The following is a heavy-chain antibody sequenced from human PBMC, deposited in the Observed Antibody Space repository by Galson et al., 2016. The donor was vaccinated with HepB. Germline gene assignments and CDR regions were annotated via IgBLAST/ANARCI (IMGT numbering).Heavy chain of an antibody. CDR1: GGSISSSSYY. D-gene: IGHD4-17*01. CDR2: VYYSGST. Sequence: SETLSLTCTVSGGSISSSSYYWGWIRQPPGKGLEWIGSVYYSGSTFYNPSLKSRVTISVDTSKNQFSLKLSSVTAADTAVYFCARHTGEHDFGDDVFPIRGQEKHYLDYWGQGTLVTVSS. CDR3: ARHTGEHDFGDDVFPIRGQEKHYLDY. J-gene: IGHJ4*02. V-gene: IGHV4-39*01.